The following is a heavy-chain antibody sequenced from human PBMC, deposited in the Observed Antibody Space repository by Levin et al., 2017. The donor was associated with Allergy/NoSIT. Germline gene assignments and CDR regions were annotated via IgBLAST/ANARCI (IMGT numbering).Heavy chain of an antibody. CDR2: IYPGDSDT. CDR3: ARHLGNYYDSSGYRYYYYGMDG. V-gene: IGHV5-51*01. J-gene: IGHJ6*02. Sequence: GGSLRLSCKGSGYSFTSYWIGWVRQMPGKGLEWMGIIYPGDSDTRYSPSFQGQVTISADKSISTAYLQWSSLKASDTAMYYCARHLGNYYDSSGYRYYYYGMDGWGQGTTVTVSS. CDR1: GYSFTSYW. D-gene: IGHD3-22*01.